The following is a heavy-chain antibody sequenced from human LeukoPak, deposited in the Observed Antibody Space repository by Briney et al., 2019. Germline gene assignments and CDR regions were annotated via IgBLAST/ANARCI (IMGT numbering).Heavy chain of an antibody. CDR1: GFIFSSYA. Sequence: GGSLRLSCAASGFIFSSYAMSWVRQAPGKGLEWVSAISGSGGSTYYADSVKGRFTISRDNSKNTLYLQMNSLRAEDTAVYYCARVLRFLEWTARFDPWGQGTLVTVSS. CDR2: ISGSGGST. CDR3: ARVLRFLEWTARFDP. J-gene: IGHJ5*02. D-gene: IGHD3-3*01. V-gene: IGHV3-23*01.